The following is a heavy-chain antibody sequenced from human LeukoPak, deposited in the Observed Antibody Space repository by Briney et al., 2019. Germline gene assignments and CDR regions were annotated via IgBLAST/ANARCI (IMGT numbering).Heavy chain of an antibody. CDR2: IYYSGST. V-gene: IGHV4-59*12. CDR3: ASAHCSSTSCNVDDAFDI. CDR1: GGSFSGYY. J-gene: IGHJ3*02. D-gene: IGHD2-2*01. Sequence: SETLSLTCAVYGGSFSGYYWSWIRQPPGKGLEWIGYIYYSGSTNYNPSLKSRVTISVDTSKNQFSLKLSSVTAADTAVYYCASAHCSSTSCNVDDAFDIWGQGTMVTVSS.